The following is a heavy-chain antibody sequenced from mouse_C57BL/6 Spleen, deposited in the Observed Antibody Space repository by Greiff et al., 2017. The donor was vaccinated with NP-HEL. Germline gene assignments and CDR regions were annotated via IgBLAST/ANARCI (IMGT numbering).Heavy chain of an antibody. Sequence: EVKLVESGGGLVKPGGSLKLSCAASGFTFSDYGMHWVRQAPEKGLEWVAYISSGSSTIYYADTVKGRFTISRDNAKNTLFLQMTSLRSEDTAMYYCARGDYYGSSFDYWGPGATLTVSS. V-gene: IGHV5-17*01. CDR3: ARGDYYGSSFDY. J-gene: IGHJ2*01. CDR1: GFTFSDYG. D-gene: IGHD1-1*01. CDR2: ISSGSSTI.